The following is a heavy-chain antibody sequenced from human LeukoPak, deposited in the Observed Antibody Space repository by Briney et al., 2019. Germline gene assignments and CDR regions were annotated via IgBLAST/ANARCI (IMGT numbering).Heavy chain of an antibody. CDR1: GFTFVSYA. J-gene: IGHJ4*02. CDR3: AKDRGGATPRFDY. Sequence: GGSLRLSCAASGFTFVSYAMTRVRQAPGKGLEWVSSISGSDYTTYYADSVKGRFTIYRDNSRDTLYLQMDSLRAEDTALYYCAKDRGGATPRFDYWGQGTLVTVSS. V-gene: IGHV3-23*01. CDR2: ISGSDYTT. D-gene: IGHD1-26*01.